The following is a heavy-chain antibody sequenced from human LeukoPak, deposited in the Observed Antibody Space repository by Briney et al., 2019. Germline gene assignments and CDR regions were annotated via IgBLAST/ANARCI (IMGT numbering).Heavy chain of an antibody. D-gene: IGHD6-25*01. CDR2: IYSGGST. CDR3: ARGTDGYPADY. Sequence: GGSLRLSCAASGFTVSSNYMSWVRQAPGKGLEWVSVIYSGGSTYYADSVKGRFTISRDNSKNTLYVQMNSLRAEDTAVYYCARGTDGYPADYWGQGTLVTVSS. J-gene: IGHJ4*02. CDR1: GFTVSSNY. V-gene: IGHV3-53*01.